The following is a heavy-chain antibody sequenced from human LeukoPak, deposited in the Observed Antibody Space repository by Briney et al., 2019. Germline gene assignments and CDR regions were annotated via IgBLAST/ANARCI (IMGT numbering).Heavy chain of an antibody. CDR1: GFTFSSYS. Sequence: PGGSLRLSCAASGFTFSSYSMNWVRQAPGKGLEWDSSISSSSSYIYYADSVKGRFTISRDNAKNSLYLQMNSLRAEDTAVYYCARGQVSYYYESSGYYSTPLDYWGQGTLVTVSS. CDR3: ARGQVSYYYESSGYYSTPLDY. D-gene: IGHD3-22*01. J-gene: IGHJ4*02. CDR2: ISSSSSYI. V-gene: IGHV3-21*01.